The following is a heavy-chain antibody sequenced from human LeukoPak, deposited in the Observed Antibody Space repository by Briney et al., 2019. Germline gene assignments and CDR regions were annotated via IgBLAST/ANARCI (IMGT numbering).Heavy chain of an antibody. J-gene: IGHJ4*02. V-gene: IGHV1-18*01. Sequence: ASVKVSCKASGYTFTSYGISWVRQAPGQGLEWMGWNSAYNGNTNYAQKLQGRVTMTTDTSTSTAYMELRSLRSDDTAVYYCARDRTDSSGYYYHYFDYWGQGTLVTVSS. D-gene: IGHD3-22*01. CDR3: ARDRTDSSGYYYHYFDY. CDR2: NSAYNGNT. CDR1: GYTFTSYG.